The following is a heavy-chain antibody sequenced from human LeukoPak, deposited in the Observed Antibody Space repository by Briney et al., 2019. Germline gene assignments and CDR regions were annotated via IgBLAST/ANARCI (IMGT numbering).Heavy chain of an antibody. J-gene: IGHJ4*02. CDR2: IYYSGST. CDR3: ARHGMAGTGFDY. V-gene: IGHV4-59*01. Sequence: SETLSLTCTVSGGSISSYYWSWIRQPPGMGLEWIGYIYYSGSTNYNPSLKSRVTISVDTSKNQFSLKVSSVTAADTAVYYCARHGMAGTGFDYWGQGTLVTVSS. CDR1: GGSISSYY. D-gene: IGHD6-19*01.